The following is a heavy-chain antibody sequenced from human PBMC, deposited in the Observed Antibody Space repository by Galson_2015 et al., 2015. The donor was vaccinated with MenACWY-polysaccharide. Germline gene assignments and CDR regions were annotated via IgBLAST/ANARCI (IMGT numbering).Heavy chain of an antibody. V-gene: IGHV3-23*01. D-gene: IGHD4/OR15-4a*01. J-gene: IGHJ6*02. Sequence: SLRLSCAASGFTFSNYAMSWVRQAPGKGLDWVSAISGSGSTTYYADSVTGRFAISRDNSKNTLYLQMSSLRAEDTAVYYCAKRAPMVTSLFYGMDVWGQGTTVTVSS. CDR3: AKRAPMVTSLFYGMDV. CDR1: GFTFSNYA. CDR2: ISGSGSTT.